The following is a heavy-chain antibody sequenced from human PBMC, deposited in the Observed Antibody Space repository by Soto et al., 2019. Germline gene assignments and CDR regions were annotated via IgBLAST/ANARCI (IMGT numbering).Heavy chain of an antibody. CDR1: GGSISSSNW. Sequence: SETLSLTCAVSGGSISSSNWWSWVRQPPGKGLEWIGEIYHSGSTNYNPSLKSRVTISVDKSKNQFSLKLSSVTAADTAVYYCARGRVVKVVATRFNWFDPWGQGTLVTVSS. CDR3: ARGRVVKVVATRFNWFDP. J-gene: IGHJ5*02. CDR2: IYHSGST. V-gene: IGHV4-4*02. D-gene: IGHD2-15*01.